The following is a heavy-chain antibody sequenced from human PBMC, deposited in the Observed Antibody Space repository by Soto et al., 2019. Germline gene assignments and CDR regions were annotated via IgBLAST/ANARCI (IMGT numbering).Heavy chain of an antibody. V-gene: IGHV4-4*02. J-gene: IGHJ5*02. CDR2: IYHSGST. CDR1: GGSISSSNW. Sequence: PSETLSLTCAVSGGSISSSNWWSWVRQPPGKGLEWIGEIYHSGSTNYNPSLKSRVTISVDKSKNQFSLKLSSVTAADTAVYYCARSTVAGTGGWFDPCGQGTLITVSS. CDR3: ARSTVAGTGGWFDP. D-gene: IGHD6-19*01.